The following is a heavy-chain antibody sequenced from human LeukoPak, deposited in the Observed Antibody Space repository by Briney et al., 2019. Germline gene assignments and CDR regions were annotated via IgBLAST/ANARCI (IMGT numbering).Heavy chain of an antibody. D-gene: IGHD6-13*01. J-gene: IGHJ3*02. CDR3: ARDRSSSWGHDAFDI. Sequence: SETLSLTCTVSGGSISSGSYYWSWIRQPAGKGLEWIGRIYTSGSTNYNPSLKSRVTISVDTSKNQFSLKLSSVTAADTAVYYCARDRSSSWGHDAFDIWGQGTMVTVSS. CDR1: GGSISSGSYY. V-gene: IGHV4-61*02. CDR2: IYTSGST.